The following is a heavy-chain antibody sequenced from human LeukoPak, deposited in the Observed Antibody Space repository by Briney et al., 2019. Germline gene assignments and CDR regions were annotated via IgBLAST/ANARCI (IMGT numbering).Heavy chain of an antibody. CDR1: GYTFTGYY. Sequence: ASVRVSCKASGYTFTGYYIHWVRQAPGQGLEWMGRINPNSGGTNYAQKFQGRVNMTRDTSISTAHMELSRLRSDDTAVYYCAREGYYDSSGHSGFDYWGQGTLVTVSS. CDR2: INPNSGGT. J-gene: IGHJ4*02. CDR3: AREGYYDSSGHSGFDY. V-gene: IGHV1-2*06. D-gene: IGHD3-22*01.